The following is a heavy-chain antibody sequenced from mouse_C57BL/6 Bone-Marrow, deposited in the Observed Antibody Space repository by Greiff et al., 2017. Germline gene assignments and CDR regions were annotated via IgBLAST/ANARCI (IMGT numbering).Heavy chain of an antibody. CDR1: GFSLSTFGMG. V-gene: IGHV8-8*01. CDR3: ARMGSYYSNSAWFAY. D-gene: IGHD2-5*01. CDR2: IWWDDDK. J-gene: IGHJ3*01. Sequence: QVTLKVSGPGILQPSQTLSLTCSFSGFSLSTFGMGVGWIRRPSGKGLEWLAHIWWDDDKYYNPALKSRLTISTDTSKNQVFLKIANVDTADTATYYCARMGSYYSNSAWFAYWGQGTLVTVSA.